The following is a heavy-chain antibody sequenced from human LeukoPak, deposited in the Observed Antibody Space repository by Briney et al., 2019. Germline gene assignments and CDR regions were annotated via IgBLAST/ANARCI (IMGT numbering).Heavy chain of an antibody. J-gene: IGHJ4*02. Sequence: ASVKVSCKASGYTFTGDYMHWVRQAPGQGLEWMGWISACNGNTNYAQKLQGRVTMTTDTSTSTAYMELRSLRSDDTAVYYCARLFNYCSGGSCYYYFDYWGQGTLVTVSS. V-gene: IGHV1-18*04. CDR3: ARLFNYCSGGSCYYYFDY. CDR2: ISACNGNT. CDR1: GYTFTGDY. D-gene: IGHD2-15*01.